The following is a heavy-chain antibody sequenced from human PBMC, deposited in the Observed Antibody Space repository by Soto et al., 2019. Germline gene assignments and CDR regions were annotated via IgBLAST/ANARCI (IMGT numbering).Heavy chain of an antibody. J-gene: IGHJ4*02. CDR1: GGSFSGYY. D-gene: IGHD2-8*02. CDR3: ARDKITGLFDY. V-gene: IGHV4-34*01. Sequence: QVQLQQWGAGLLKPSETLSLTCAVYGGSFSGYYWTWIRQPPGTGLEWIGEINHSGSTNYNPSLMSRVTISVDTSKNQFYLKLTSVTAADTAVYYCARDKITGLFDYWGQGTLVTVSS. CDR2: INHSGST.